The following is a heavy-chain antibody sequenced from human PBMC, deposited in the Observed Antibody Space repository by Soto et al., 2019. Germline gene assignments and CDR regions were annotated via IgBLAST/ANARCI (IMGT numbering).Heavy chain of an antibody. V-gene: IGHV1-2*02. CDR1: GDTFTGYY. D-gene: IGHD1-1*01. CDR3: ARDGISSPNWFDP. CDR2: INPNSGGT. J-gene: IGHJ5*02. Sequence: GASVKVCCKASGDTFTGYYMHWARQAPGQGLEWMGWINPNSGGTNYAQKFQGRVTITADESTSTAYMELSSLRSEDTAVYYCARDGISSPNWFDPWGQGTLVTVSS.